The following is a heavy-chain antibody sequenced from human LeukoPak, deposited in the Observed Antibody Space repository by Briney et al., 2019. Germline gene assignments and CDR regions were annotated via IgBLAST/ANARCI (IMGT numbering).Heavy chain of an antibody. D-gene: IGHD3-10*01. CDR2: IKQDGSEK. CDR1: GFTFRDYW. J-gene: IGHJ4*02. Sequence: GGSLRLSCVASGFTFRDYWMSWVRQAPGKGLEWVANIKQDGSEKYYVDSVKGRFTISRDNAKNSLYLQMNSLRAEDTAVYYCAREWFGENDFDYWGQGTLVTVSS. CDR3: AREWFGENDFDY. V-gene: IGHV3-7*01.